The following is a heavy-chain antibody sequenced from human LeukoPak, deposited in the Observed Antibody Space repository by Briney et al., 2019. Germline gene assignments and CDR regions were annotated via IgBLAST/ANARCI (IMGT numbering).Heavy chain of an antibody. CDR3: ASEDTAMVPKFDY. CDR1: GGTFSSYA. J-gene: IGHJ4*02. D-gene: IGHD5-18*01. V-gene: IGHV1-69*04. Sequence: SVKVSCKASGGTFSSYAISWVRQAPGQGLEWMGRIIPILGIANYAQKFQGRVTITADKSTSTAYMELSSLRSEDTAVYYCASEDTAMVPKFDYWGQGTLVTVSS. CDR2: IIPILGIA.